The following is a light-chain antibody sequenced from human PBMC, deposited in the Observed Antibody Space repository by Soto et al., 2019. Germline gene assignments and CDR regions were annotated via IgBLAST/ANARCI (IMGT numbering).Light chain of an antibody. CDR2: AAS. J-gene: IGKJ4*01. CDR3: QQANAFPLT. Sequence: DVQMTQSPSFVSASVGDRVTITCRASQGVNVWLAWYQQKPGKAPKLLIYAASYFQSGVPSRLSGSGSGTDFTLNISSLQPEDSATYYCQQANAFPLTFGGGTKVEVK. V-gene: IGKV1-12*01. CDR1: QGVNVW.